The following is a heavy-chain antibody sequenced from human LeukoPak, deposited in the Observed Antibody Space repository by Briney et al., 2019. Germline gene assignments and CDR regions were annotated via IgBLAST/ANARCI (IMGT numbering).Heavy chain of an antibody. CDR3: ARGTTVNAFDI. Sequence: ASVKVSCKASGCTFTSYYMYWVRQAPGQGLEWMGIINPSGGSTSYAQKFQGRVTMTRDTSTSTVYMELSSLRSEDTAVYYCARGTTVNAFDIWGQGTMVTVSS. V-gene: IGHV1-46*01. D-gene: IGHD4-17*01. CDR2: INPSGGST. CDR1: GCTFTSYY. J-gene: IGHJ3*02.